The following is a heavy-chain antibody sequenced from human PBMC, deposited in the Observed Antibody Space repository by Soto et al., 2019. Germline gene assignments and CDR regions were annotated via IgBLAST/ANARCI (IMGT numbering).Heavy chain of an antibody. CDR1: GGSIISYY. D-gene: IGHD6-6*01. J-gene: IGHJ5*02. Sequence: SETLSLTCTVSGGSIISYYWSWILQPPGKGLEWIGYIYYSGSTNYNPSLKSRVTISVDTSKNQFSLKLSSVTAADTAVYYCARIEDSSSSGWFDPWGQGTLVTVSS. V-gene: IGHV4-59*08. CDR2: IYYSGST. CDR3: ARIEDSSSSGWFDP.